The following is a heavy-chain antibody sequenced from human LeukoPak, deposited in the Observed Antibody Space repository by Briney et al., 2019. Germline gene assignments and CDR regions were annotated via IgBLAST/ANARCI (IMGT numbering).Heavy chain of an antibody. CDR1: GFTFSSYS. V-gene: IGHV3-48*01. J-gene: IGHJ4*02. CDR2: ISSSSSTI. Sequence: GGSLRLSCAASGFTFSSYSMNWVRQAPGKGLEWVSYISSSSSTIYYADSVKGRFTISRDNSKNTLYLQMNSLRAEDTAVYYCASRYSYGPWGQGTLVTVSS. CDR3: ASRYSYGP. D-gene: IGHD5-18*01.